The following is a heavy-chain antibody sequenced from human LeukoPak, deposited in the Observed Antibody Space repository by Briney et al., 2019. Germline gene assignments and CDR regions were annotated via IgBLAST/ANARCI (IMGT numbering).Heavy chain of an antibody. CDR1: GDSIKRSATY. CDR2: INYGGTN. Sequence: PSETLSLTCSVSGDSIKRSATYWGWIRQSPGKGPEWVGSINYGGTNNYNPSLKNRVTVSADTSKNQFYLKLTSVTAADTAVYYCVVPSGAYKGDVFCYYIAVWGEGTTVVVAS. CDR3: VVPSGAYKGDVFCYYIAV. J-gene: IGHJ6*03. V-gene: IGHV4-39*01. D-gene: IGHD2-15*01.